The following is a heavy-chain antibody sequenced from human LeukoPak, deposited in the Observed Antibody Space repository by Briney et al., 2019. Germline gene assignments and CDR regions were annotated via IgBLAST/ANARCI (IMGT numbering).Heavy chain of an antibody. J-gene: IGHJ4*02. D-gene: IGHD2-21*02. CDR2: ISSSSSYI. CDR1: GFTFSSYS. Sequence: GGSLRLSCAASGFTFSSYSMNWVRQAPGKGLEWVSSISSSSSYIYYADSVKGRFTISRDNAKNSLYLQMNSLRAEDTAVYYCARSYDYCGGDCYPPSSFDYWGQGTLVTVSS. V-gene: IGHV3-21*01. CDR3: ARSYDYCGGDCYPPSSFDY.